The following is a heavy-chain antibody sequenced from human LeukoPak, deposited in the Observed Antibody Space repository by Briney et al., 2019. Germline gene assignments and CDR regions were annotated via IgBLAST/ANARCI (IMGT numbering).Heavy chain of an antibody. Sequence: GGSLRLSCAASGFTFSSYSMNWVRQAPGKGLEWVSYISSSSNTIYYADSVKGRFTISRDNAKNSVYLQMNSLRAEDTAVYYCARAGGSSWADYWGQGTLVTVSS. V-gene: IGHV3-48*04. CDR1: GFTFSSYS. J-gene: IGHJ4*02. CDR3: ARAGGSSWADY. D-gene: IGHD6-13*01. CDR2: ISSSSNTI.